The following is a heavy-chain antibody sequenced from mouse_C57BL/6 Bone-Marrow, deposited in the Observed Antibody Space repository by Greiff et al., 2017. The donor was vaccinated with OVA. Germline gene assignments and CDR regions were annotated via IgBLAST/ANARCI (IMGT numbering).Heavy chain of an antibody. CDR1: GFSFTSYA. J-gene: IGHJ1*03. CDR2: IWTGGGT. V-gene: IGHV2-9-1*01. CDR3: ARNYGSSYLGYFDG. Sequence: VQVVESGPGLVAPSQRLSITCTVSGFSFTSYAISWVRQPPGKGLEWLGVIWTGGGTNYNSALKSRLSISKDNSKSQVFLKMNSLQTDDTARYYCARNYGSSYLGYFDGWGTGTTVTVSS. D-gene: IGHD1-1*01.